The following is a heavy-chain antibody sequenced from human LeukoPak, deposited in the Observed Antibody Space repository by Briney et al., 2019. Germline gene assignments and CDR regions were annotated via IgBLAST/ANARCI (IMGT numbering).Heavy chain of an antibody. CDR3: ARGLGYSYGYITFDY. V-gene: IGHV4-34*01. Sequence: SETLSLTCAVYGGSFSGYYWSWIRQPPGKGLEWIGEINHSGSTNYNPSLKSRVTISVDTSKNQFSLKLSSVTAADTAVYYCARGLGYSYGYITFDYWGQGTLVTVSS. CDR2: INHSGST. CDR1: GGSFSGYY. J-gene: IGHJ4*02. D-gene: IGHD5-18*01.